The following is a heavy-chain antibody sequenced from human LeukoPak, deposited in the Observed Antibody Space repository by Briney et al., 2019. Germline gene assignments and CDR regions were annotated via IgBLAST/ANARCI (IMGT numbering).Heavy chain of an antibody. D-gene: IGHD3-9*01. CDR1: GFTFSDYY. Sequence: GGSLRLSCAASGFTFSDYYMSWIRQAPGKGLEWVSYISSSSTYPNYADSVKGRFTISRDNAKNSLYLQMNSLRAEDTAVYYCARVASYDIRYYGMDVWGQGTTVTVSS. CDR2: ISSSSTYP. V-gene: IGHV3-11*06. J-gene: IGHJ6*02. CDR3: ARVASYDIRYYGMDV.